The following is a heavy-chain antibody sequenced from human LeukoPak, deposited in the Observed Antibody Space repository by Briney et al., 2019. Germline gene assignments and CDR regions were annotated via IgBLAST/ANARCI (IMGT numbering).Heavy chain of an antibody. Sequence: PSQTLSLTCAVSGRSIRSGGYSWSWIRQPPGKGLEWIGYIYHSGSTYYNPSLKSRVTISVDRSKNQFSLKLSSVTAADTAVYYCARARYYDSSGYYSPDAFDIWGQGTMVTVSS. D-gene: IGHD3-22*01. CDR2: IYHSGST. CDR3: ARARYYDSSGYYSPDAFDI. CDR1: GRSIRSGGYS. V-gene: IGHV4-30-2*01. J-gene: IGHJ3*02.